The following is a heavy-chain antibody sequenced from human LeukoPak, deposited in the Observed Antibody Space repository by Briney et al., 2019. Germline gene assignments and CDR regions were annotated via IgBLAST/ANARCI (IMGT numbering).Heavy chain of an antibody. J-gene: IGHJ4*02. CDR3: AKDDIVRGVYPGPFDR. V-gene: IGHV3-23*01. D-gene: IGHD3-10*01. Sequence: GGSLRLSCAASGFTFSSYAMSWVRQAPGKGLEWVSAISGSGGSTYYADSVKGRFTIFRDKPKNTLYLQMNSLRAEDTAVYYCAKDDIVRGVYPGPFDRWGQGTLVTVSS. CDR2: ISGSGGST. CDR1: GFTFSSYA.